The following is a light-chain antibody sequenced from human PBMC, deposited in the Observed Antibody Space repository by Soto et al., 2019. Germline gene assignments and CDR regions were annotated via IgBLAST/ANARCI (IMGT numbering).Light chain of an antibody. V-gene: IGKV3-15*01. CDR1: QRFGSN. J-gene: IGKJ2*01. CDR3: HQYDDGPYT. Sequence: EMGWTQSPATWPFSPGEGATLSARASQRFGSNLAWYQQIPGQTPRLLIYGASTRATGIPVRFRGSGSGTEFTLTISRLQSEDFAVYYCHQYDDGPYTFGQGTKGEI. CDR2: GAS.